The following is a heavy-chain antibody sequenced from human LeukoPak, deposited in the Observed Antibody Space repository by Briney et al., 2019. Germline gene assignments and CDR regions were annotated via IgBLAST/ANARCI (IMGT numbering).Heavy chain of an antibody. CDR1: GFTFSSYA. Sequence: GGSLRLSCAASGFTFSSYAMSWVRQAPARGLEWVSSLRGDGDTFYADSVKGRFTLSRDESRNTVYLQMNNLRVEETAVYFCAKASWVSSADAVLWGQGTLVTVSS. J-gene: IGHJ4*02. CDR2: LRGDGDT. D-gene: IGHD3-3*02. V-gene: IGHV3-23*01. CDR3: AKASWVSSADAVL.